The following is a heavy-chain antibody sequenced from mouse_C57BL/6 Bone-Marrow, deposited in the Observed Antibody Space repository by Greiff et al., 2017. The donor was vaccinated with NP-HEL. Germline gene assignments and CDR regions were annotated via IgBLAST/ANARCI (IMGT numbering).Heavy chain of an antibody. CDR2: IYPRSGNT. D-gene: IGHD2-4*01. V-gene: IGHV1-81*01. J-gene: IGHJ1*03. Sequence: VQLQQSGAELARPGASVKLSCKASGYTFTSYGISWVKQRTGQGLEWIGEIYPRSGNTYYNEKFNGKATLTADKSSSTAYMELRSLTSEDSAVYFCARGKRDYYWYFDVWGTGTTVTVSS. CDR3: ARGKRDYYWYFDV. CDR1: GYTFTSYG.